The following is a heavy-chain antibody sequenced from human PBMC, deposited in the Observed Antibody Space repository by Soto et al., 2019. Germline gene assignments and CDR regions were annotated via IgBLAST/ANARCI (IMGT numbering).Heavy chain of an antibody. CDR3: ARSRYTSGWWTPPFDY. CDR2: IYYSGST. V-gene: IGHV4-59*01. Sequence: QVQLQESGPGLVTPSESLSLTCAVSGGSISSYYWCWIRQPPGKGLEWIGYIYYSGSTNYNPSLKSRVTISVDTSKNQFSLKLTSVTAADTAVYYCARSRYTSGWWTPPFDYWGQGTLVTVSS. D-gene: IGHD6-19*01. J-gene: IGHJ4*02. CDR1: GGSISSYY.